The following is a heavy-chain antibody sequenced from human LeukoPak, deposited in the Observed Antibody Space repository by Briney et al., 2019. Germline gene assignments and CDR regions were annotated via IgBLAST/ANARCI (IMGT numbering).Heavy chain of an antibody. Sequence: SETLSLTGTVSGGSISSSSYYWGWIRQPPGKGLEWIGSIYYSGSTYYNPSLKSRVTISVDTSKNQFSLKLRSLTAADTAVYYCARAKLGGDYYYLDVWGKGTTVTVSS. CDR1: GGSISSSSYY. D-gene: IGHD7-27*01. CDR3: ARAKLGGDYYYLDV. V-gene: IGHV4-39*01. CDR2: IYYSGST. J-gene: IGHJ6*03.